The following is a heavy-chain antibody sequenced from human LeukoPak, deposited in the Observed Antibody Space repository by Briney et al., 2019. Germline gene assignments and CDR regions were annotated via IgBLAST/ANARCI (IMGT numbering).Heavy chain of an antibody. CDR2: ISSNGGST. J-gene: IGHJ5*02. CDR3: VKAGDYEYNWFDP. D-gene: IGHD4-17*01. V-gene: IGHV3-64D*09. CDR1: GFTFSSYA. Sequence: GGSLRLSCSASGFTFSSYAMHWVRQAPGKGLEYVLAISSNGGSTYYADSVKGRFTISRDNSKNTLYLQMSSLRAEDTAVYYCVKAGDYEYNWFDPWGQGTLVTVSS.